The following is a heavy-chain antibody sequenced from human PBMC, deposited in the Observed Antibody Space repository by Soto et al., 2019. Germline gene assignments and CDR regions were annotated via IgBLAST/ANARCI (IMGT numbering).Heavy chain of an antibody. CDR1: GCSISSGGFY. V-gene: IGHV4-31*03. CDR3: ARGVYSGSHLDGFAY. CDR2: IFYSGTT. J-gene: IGHJ4*02. D-gene: IGHD1-26*01. Sequence: QVQLQESGPGLVKPSQTLSLTCTVSGCSISSGGFYWSWIRQHPGKGLEWIGYIFYSGTTYYNPSLKSRVTMSVDTSNNQFSLKLSSVTAADTAVYYCARGVYSGSHLDGFAYWGQGTLVTVSS.